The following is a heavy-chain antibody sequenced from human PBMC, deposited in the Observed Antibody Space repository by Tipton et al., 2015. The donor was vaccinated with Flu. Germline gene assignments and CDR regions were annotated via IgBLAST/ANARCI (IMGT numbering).Heavy chain of an antibody. CDR1: GFTFSPYS. J-gene: IGHJ4*02. Sequence: SLRLSCVASGFTFSPYSMNWVRQAPGKGLEWVSLISRNSTYKYYTDSVKGRFTISRDNTRNTMYLQMNSLESEDTAVYYCSRVRTTGSYDLDYWGQGTLVTVSS. CDR2: ISRNSTYK. D-gene: IGHD1-1*01. V-gene: IGHV3-21*04. CDR3: SRVRTTGSYDLDY.